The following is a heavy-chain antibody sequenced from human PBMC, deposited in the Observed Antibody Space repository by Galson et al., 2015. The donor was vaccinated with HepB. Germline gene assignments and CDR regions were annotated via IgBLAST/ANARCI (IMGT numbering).Heavy chain of an antibody. V-gene: IGHV3-66*02. J-gene: IGHJ6*02. CDR2: IYSGGST. D-gene: IGHD3-3*01. CDR1: GFTVSSNY. Sequence: SLRLSCAASGFTVSSNYMGWVRQAPGKGLEWVSVIYSGGSTYYADSVKGRFTISRDNSKNTLYLQMNSLRAEDTAVYYCARDFLRAIFGVVITYGMDVWGQGTTVTVSS. CDR3: ARDFLRAIFGVVITYGMDV.